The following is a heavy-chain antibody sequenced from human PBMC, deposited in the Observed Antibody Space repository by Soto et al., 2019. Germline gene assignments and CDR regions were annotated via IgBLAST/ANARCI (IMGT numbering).Heavy chain of an antibody. CDR2: IYPGDHET. V-gene: IGHV5-51*01. CDR3: ARRPRSSPYFDY. D-gene: IGHD6-13*01. CDR1: GYTFSNFW. Sequence: GESLKISCRCSGYTFSNFWIAWVRHLPGKGLEWMGIIYPGDHETRYSPSFHGKVTISADKSINTAYLQWSSLEASDSAFYYCARRPRSSPYFDYWGQGALVTVS. J-gene: IGHJ4*02.